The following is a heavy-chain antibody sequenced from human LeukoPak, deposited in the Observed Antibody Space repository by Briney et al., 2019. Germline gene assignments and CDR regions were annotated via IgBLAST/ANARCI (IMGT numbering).Heavy chain of an antibody. CDR2: LSGRGDRP. V-gene: IGHV3-23*01. CDR1: GLTFSSYA. D-gene: IGHD3-22*01. J-gene: IGHJ4*02. CDR3: AKDGPAGSGYQFDC. Sequence: GGSLRLSCAASGLTFSSYAMSWVRQAPGKGLEWVSALSGRGDRPYSAASVKGRFTISRDNSKNTLYLQMNSLRAEDTAVYYCAKDGPAGSGYQFDCWGQGTLVTVSS.